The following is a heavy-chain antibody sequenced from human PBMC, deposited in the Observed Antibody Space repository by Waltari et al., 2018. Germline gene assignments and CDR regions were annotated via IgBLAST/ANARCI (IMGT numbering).Heavy chain of an antibody. J-gene: IGHJ6*02. CDR1: GFTVSSNY. Sequence: EVQLVESGGGLIQPGGSLRLSCAASGFTVSSNYMSWVRQAPGKGLEWVSVIYSGGSTYDADSGKGRFTISRDNSKNTLYLQMNSLRAEDTAVYYCARVFKGRSGYHVYYYGMDVWGQGTTVIVSS. V-gene: IGHV3-53*01. D-gene: IGHD3-3*01. CDR2: IYSGGST. CDR3: ARVFKGRSGYHVYYYGMDV.